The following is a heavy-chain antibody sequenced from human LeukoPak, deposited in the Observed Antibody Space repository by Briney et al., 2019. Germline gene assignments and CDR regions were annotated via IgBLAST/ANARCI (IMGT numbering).Heavy chain of an antibody. CDR2: ISYDGSNT. CDR3: AKDPKFYGDSFDH. Sequence: GGSLRLSCAASGFTFSNYGMHWVRQAPGKGLEWVAIISYDGSNTYSGDSVKGRFTISGDNSKNTLYLQMNSLRPEDTAVYYCAKDPKFYGDSFDHWGQGTRVTVSS. CDR1: GFTFSNYG. J-gene: IGHJ4*02. D-gene: IGHD4-17*01. V-gene: IGHV3-30*18.